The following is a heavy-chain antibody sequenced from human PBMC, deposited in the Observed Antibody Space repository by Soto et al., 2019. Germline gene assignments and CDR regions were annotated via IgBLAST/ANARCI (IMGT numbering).Heavy chain of an antibody. CDR3: ARGYKIYSSSWYEYYFDY. J-gene: IGHJ4*02. V-gene: IGHV3-11*01. D-gene: IGHD6-13*01. Sequence: GSLRLSCAASGFTFSDYYMSWIRQAPGKGLEWVSYISSSGSTIYYADSVKGRFTISRDNAKNSLYLQMNSLRAEDTAVYYWARGYKIYSSSWYEYYFDYWGQGTLVTVSS. CDR2: ISSSGSTI. CDR1: GFTFSDYY.